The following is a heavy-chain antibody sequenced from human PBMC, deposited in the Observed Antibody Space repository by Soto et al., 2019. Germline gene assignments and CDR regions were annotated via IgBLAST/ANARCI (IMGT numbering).Heavy chain of an antibody. CDR1: GFTFSTYW. D-gene: IGHD3-16*01. Sequence: EVQLVESGGGLLQPGGSLRLSCAASGFTFSTYWMHWVRQAPGKGLVWVSRIKTDGSVTTYADSVKGRFTISRDNAKNTLYLQMNTLRAKDTAVYYCARDLGGSHDYWGRGTLVTVSS. CDR3: ARDLGGSHDY. J-gene: IGHJ4*02. V-gene: IGHV3-74*01. CDR2: IKTDGSVT.